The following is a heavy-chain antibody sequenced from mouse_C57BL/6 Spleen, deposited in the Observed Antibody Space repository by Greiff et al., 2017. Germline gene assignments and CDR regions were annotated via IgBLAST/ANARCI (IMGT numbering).Heavy chain of an antibody. J-gene: IGHJ2*01. CDR2: IDPGTGGT. D-gene: IGHD1-1*01. CDR3: TRWGHLLLRFDY. CDR1: GYTFTDYE. V-gene: IGHV1-15*01. Sequence: VQLQQSGAELVRPGASVTLSCKASGYTFTDYEMHWVKQTPVHGLEWIGAIDPGTGGTAYNQKFKGKAILTADKSSSTAYMELRSLTSEDSAVYYCTRWGHLLLRFDYWGQGTTLTVSS.